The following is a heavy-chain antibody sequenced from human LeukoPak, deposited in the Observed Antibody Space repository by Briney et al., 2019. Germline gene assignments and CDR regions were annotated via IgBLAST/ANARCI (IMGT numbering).Heavy chain of an antibody. CDR3: AGGTWLRFHD. D-gene: IGHD5-12*01. CDR1: GASITSSH. Sequence: SETLSLTCTVSGASITSSHWSWIRQSPEKGLERIGFISDSGNTNYNPSLQSRVTISADTSKNHFSLKLSSMTAADMAVYYCAGGTWLRFHDWGRGTLVSVSS. CDR2: ISDSGNT. J-gene: IGHJ4*02. V-gene: IGHV4-59*01.